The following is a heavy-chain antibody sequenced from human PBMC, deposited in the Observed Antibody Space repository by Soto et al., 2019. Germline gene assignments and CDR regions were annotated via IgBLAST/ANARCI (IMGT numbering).Heavy chain of an antibody. V-gene: IGHV3-49*04. CDR3: SRSLAIDFDS. CDR2: IRRIAYGGTT. D-gene: IGHD6-13*01. J-gene: IGHJ4*02. Sequence: GALRVSCSASGFNFAAYTMSWVRLTPGKGLEWVGFIRRIAYGGTTDYAASVKGRFTISRDDSRKIVYLQMSRLKIEDTAVYYCSRSLAIDFDSLAQGTLATVSS. CDR1: GFNFAAYT.